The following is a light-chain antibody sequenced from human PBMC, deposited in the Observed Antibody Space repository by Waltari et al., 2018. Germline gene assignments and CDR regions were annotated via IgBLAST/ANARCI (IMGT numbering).Light chain of an antibody. V-gene: IGKV3-11*01. CDR2: DAS. CDR1: QSVSSY. CDR3: QQRGSWPRVT. J-gene: IGKJ5*01. Sequence: ENVLKQSPATLSLSPGERATLSCRASQSVSSYLAWYQQKPGQAPRLLIYDASNRAPGIPARFSGSGSGTDFTLTISSLEPEDFAVYYCQQRGSWPRVTFGQGTRLEIK.